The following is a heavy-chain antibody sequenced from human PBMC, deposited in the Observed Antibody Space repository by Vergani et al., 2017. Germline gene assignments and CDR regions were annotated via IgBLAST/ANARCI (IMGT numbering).Heavy chain of an antibody. Sequence: QVQLQQWGAGLLKPSETLSLTCAVSGGSFSGYYWSWIRQPPGKGLEWIGEINHSGSTNYNPSLKSRVTISVDTSKNQFSLKLSSVTAADTAVYYCAREYSSSWSYYYYYYMDVWGKGTTVTVSS. CDR3: AREYSSSWSYYYYYYMDV. CDR2: INHSGST. J-gene: IGHJ6*03. CDR1: GGSFSGYY. D-gene: IGHD6-13*01. V-gene: IGHV4-34*01.